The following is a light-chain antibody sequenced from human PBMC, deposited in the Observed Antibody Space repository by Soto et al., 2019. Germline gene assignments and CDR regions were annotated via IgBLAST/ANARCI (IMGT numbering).Light chain of an antibody. J-gene: IGKJ5*01. CDR2: GAS. CDR1: QSVSSSY. V-gene: IGKV3-20*01. Sequence: DIVLTQSPGSLSLSPGERATLSCRASQSVSSSYLAWYQQTPGQAPRLLIYGASTRATGIPDRFSGSGSGTDFTLTISRLEPEDFAVYYCQQYGSYPITFGQGTRLEIK. CDR3: QQYGSYPIT.